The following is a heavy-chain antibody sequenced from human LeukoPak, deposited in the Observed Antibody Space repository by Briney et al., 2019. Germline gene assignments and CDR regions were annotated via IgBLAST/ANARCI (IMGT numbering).Heavy chain of an antibody. CDR1: GFTFSTYN. J-gene: IGHJ4*02. D-gene: IGHD5-24*01. V-gene: IGHV3-48*01. CDR3: AKDSLEMATEEGFDY. CDR2: ISSSSSTV. Sequence: PGGSLRLSCAASGFTFSTYNMNWVRQAPGKGLEWVSYISSSSSTVHYADSVKGRFTISRDNAKNTLYLQMNSLRAEDTAVYYCAKDSLEMATEEGFDYWGQGTLVTVSS.